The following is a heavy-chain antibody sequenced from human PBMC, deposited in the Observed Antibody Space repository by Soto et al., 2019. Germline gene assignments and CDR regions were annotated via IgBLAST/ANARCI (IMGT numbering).Heavy chain of an antibody. J-gene: IGHJ4*02. CDR1: GGSISSGGYY. Sequence: SETLSLTCTVSGGSISSGGYYWSWIRQPPGKGLEWIGEINHSGSTNYNPSLKSRVTISVDTSKNQFSLKLSSVTAADTAVYYCARGARITIFSAWGQGTLVTVSS. CDR3: ARGARITIFSA. CDR2: INHSGST. D-gene: IGHD3-9*01. V-gene: IGHV4-39*07.